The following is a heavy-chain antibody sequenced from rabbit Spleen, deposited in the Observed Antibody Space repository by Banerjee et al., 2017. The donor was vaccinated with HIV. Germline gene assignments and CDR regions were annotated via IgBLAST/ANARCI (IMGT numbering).Heavy chain of an antibody. CDR1: GFSFSTSYD. D-gene: IGHD1-1*01. J-gene: IGHJ4*01. V-gene: IGHV1S40*01. CDR3: VRGASSSGYYSL. CDR2: IYTGNGKN. Sequence: QSLEESGGDLVKPEGSLTLTCTASGFSFSTSYDMCWVRQAPGKGLEWIGFIYTGNGKNYYASWAKGRFTISKTSSTTVTLQMTSLTAADTATYFCVRGASSSGYYSLWGPGTLVTVS.